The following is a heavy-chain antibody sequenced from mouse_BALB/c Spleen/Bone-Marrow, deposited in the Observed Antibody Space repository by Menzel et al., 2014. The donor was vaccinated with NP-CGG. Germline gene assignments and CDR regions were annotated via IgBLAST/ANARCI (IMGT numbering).Heavy chain of an antibody. D-gene: IGHD2-4*01. J-gene: IGHJ2*01. CDR3: ARHGITRLLDY. Sequence: EVMLVESGGGLVKPGGSLKLSCAASGFTFSSYAMSWVRQTPEKRLEWVATISSGGSCTYYPDSVKGRFTISRGNAKNTLYLQMSSLRSEDTAMYYCARHGITRLLDYWGQGTTLTVSS. V-gene: IGHV5-9-1*01. CDR1: GFTFSSYA. CDR2: ISSGGSCT.